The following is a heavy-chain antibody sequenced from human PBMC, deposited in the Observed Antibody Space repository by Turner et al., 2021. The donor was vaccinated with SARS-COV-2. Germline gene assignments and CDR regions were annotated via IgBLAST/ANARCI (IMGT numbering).Heavy chain of an antibody. V-gene: IGHV3-30*18. J-gene: IGHJ5*02. CDR3: AKDLGQLDWFDP. CDR1: GFTFSRYG. D-gene: IGHD6-13*01. Sequence: QVQLVESGGGVVQPGRSLRLSCAASGFTFSRYGMHWVRQAPGKGLEWVAVISYDGSNKYYADPVKGRFTISRDNSKNTLYLQMNSLRAEDTAVYYCAKDLGQLDWFDPWGQGTLVTVSS. CDR2: ISYDGSNK.